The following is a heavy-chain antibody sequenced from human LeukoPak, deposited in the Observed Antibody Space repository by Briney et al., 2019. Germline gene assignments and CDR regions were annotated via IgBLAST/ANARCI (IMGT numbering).Heavy chain of an antibody. V-gene: IGHV2-70*11. CDR3: ARINMITFGGVIIDY. CDR2: IDWDDDK. CDR1: GFSLSTSGMC. D-gene: IGHD3-16*02. J-gene: IGHJ4*02. Sequence: ASGLALMKPTQALTLTCTFSGFSLSTSGMCVGWMRQPPGKALEWPVRIDWDDDKYYSTSLKTRLTISKHTSKNQVVLTMTNMDPVDTATYYCARINMITFGGVIIDYWGQGTLVTVSS.